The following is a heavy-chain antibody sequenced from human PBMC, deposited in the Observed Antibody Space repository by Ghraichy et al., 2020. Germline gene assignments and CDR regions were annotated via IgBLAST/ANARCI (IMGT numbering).Heavy chain of an antibody. Sequence: SETLSLTCAVSGASISSSTWWSWVRQPPGKGLEWIGETHHSGSTNYNPSLNSRVPISVDKSKSQFSLKMTSVTAADTAVYYSARLRDYYVSTGYYTPPFYFDYWGQGTLVTVSS. J-gene: IGHJ4*02. CDR2: THHSGST. CDR3: ARLRDYYVSTGYYTPPFYFDY. D-gene: IGHD3-22*01. V-gene: IGHV4-4*02. CDR1: GASISSSTW.